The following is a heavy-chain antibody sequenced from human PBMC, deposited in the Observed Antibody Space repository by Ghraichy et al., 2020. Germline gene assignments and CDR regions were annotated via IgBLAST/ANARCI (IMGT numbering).Heavy chain of an antibody. Sequence: GGSLRLSCAASGFTFSSYGMHWVRQAPGKGLEWVAVIWYDGSNKYYADSVKGRFTISRDNSKNTLYLQMNSLRAEDTAVYYCARGSGYQHYYGMDVWGQGTTVTVSS. D-gene: IGHD2-2*01. V-gene: IGHV3-33*01. CDR3: ARGSGYQHYYGMDV. J-gene: IGHJ6*02. CDR2: IWYDGSNK. CDR1: GFTFSSYG.